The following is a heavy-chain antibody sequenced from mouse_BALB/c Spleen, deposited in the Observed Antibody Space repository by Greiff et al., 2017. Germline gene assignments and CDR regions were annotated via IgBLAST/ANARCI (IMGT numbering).Heavy chain of an antibody. CDR2: IYPGDGDT. J-gene: IGHJ2*01. CDR3: ARGGYGLDY. CDR1: GYAFSSSW. D-gene: IGHD1-2*01. V-gene: IGHV1-82*01. Sequence: VQLQQSGPELVKPGASVKISCKASGYAFSSSWMNWVKQRPGQGLEWIGRIYPGDGDTNYNGKFKGKATLTADKSSSTAYMQLSSLTSVDSAVYFCARGGYGLDYWGQGTTLTVSS.